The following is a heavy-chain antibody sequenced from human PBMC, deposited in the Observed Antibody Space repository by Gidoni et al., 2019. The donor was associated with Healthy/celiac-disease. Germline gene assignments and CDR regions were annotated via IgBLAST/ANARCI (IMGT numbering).Heavy chain of an antibody. D-gene: IGHD5-12*01. Sequence: QGLEWMGWISAYNGNTNYAQKLQGRVTMTTDTSTSTAYMELRSLRSDDTAVYYCARESSSGQWLREGFFDYWGQGTLVTVSS. V-gene: IGHV1-18*01. J-gene: IGHJ4*02. CDR2: ISAYNGNT. CDR3: ARESSSGQWLREGFFDY.